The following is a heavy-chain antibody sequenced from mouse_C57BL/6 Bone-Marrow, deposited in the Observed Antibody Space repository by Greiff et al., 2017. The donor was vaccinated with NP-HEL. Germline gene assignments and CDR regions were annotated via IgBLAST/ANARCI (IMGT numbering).Heavy chain of an antibody. J-gene: IGHJ2*01. D-gene: IGHD1-1*01. CDR2: IDPENGDT. CDR3: TTWNYYGSSLSDY. Sequence: EVQLQESGAELVRPGASVKLSCTASGFNIKDDYMHWVKQRPEQGLEWIGWIDPENGDTEYASKFQGKATITADTSSNTAYLQLSSLTSEDTAVYYCTTWNYYGSSLSDYWGQGTTLTVSS. CDR1: GFNIKDDY. V-gene: IGHV14-4*01.